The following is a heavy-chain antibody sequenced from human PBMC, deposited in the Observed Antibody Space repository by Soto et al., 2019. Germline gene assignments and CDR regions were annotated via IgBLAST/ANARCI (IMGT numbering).Heavy chain of an antibody. CDR3: AQCLLGVNYYYGMDV. CDR1: GGTFSSYA. V-gene: IGHV1-69*12. D-gene: IGHD3-16*01. J-gene: IGHJ6*02. CDR2: IIPIFAQA. Sequence: QVQLVQSGAEVKKPGSSVKVSCKASGGTFSSYAINWVRQAPGQGLEWMGGIIPIFAQADYAQKFQGRVTITADESTSTAYMELSSLRSEDTAVYYCAQCLLGVNYYYGMDVWGQGTTVTVSS.